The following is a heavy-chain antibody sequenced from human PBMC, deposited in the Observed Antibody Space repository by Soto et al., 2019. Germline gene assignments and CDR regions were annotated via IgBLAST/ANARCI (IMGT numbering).Heavy chain of an antibody. CDR2: VTHNGRN. CDR1: GGSFSGYF. CDR3: ARGRSSDWQVAFDF. J-gene: IGHJ3*01. D-gene: IGHD6-19*01. Sequence: QLHQQQWGAGLLKPSETLSLTCAVYGGSFSGYFWYWIRQSPGKGLEWIGKVTHNGRNNYNPSFKSRVTISLDMSKNQIALKLTSVTAADTAVYYCARGRSSDWQVAFDFWRQGTMVTVSS. V-gene: IGHV4-34*01.